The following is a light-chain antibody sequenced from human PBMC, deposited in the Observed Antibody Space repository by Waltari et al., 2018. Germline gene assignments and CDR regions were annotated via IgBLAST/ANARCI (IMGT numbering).Light chain of an antibody. CDR3: NSYTGSSSWV. Sequence: QSALTQPASVSGSPGQSITLSCYGTSSDVGFYNYVSWYQQHPGKAPKLMIYDVSQRPSGVSDRFSGSKSGNTASLTISGLQAEDEADYYCNSYTGSSSWVFGGGTKVTVL. CDR1: SSDVGFYNY. V-gene: IGLV2-14*01. J-gene: IGLJ3*02. CDR2: DVS.